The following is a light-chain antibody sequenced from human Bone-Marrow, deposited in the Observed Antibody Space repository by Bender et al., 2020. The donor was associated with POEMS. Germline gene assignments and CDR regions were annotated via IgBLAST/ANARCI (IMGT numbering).Light chain of an antibody. CDR1: TSDVGTYKL. CDR2: EGN. J-gene: IGLJ3*02. CDR3: CSYAGSSTWL. V-gene: IGLV2-23*01. Sequence: QSALTQPASVSGSPGQSITISCTGTTSDVGTYKLVSWYQQFSGKAPKIVIYEGNERPSGVSNRFSGSTSGNTASLTISGLQAEDEADYYCCSYAGSSTWLFGGGTKVTVV.